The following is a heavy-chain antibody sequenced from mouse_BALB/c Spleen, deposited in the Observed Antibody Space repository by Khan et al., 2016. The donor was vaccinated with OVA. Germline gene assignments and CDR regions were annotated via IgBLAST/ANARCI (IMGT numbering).Heavy chain of an antibody. CDR3: ARRGYDYDRGTLFAY. D-gene: IGHD2-4*01. CDR1: GFSLDNYS. CDR2: IWSAGST. V-gene: IGHV2-2*02. Sequence: QVQLKQSGPGLVQPSQSLSITCTVSGFSLDNYSVHWIRQSPGKGLEWLGVIWSAGSTDYNAAFISRLTITKDNSRSQVFFKVINLQHNDTAIYYCARRGYDYDRGTLFAYWGQGTLVTVSA. J-gene: IGHJ3*01.